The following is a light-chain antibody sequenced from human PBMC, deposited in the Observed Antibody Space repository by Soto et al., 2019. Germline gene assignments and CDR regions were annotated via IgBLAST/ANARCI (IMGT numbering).Light chain of an antibody. J-gene: IGLJ1*01. V-gene: IGLV2-14*03. Sequence: QSALTQPASVSGSPGQSITISCTGTSSDVGAYNFVSWHQQHPGKAPKLMIYNVYDRPSGISYRFSGSKSGNTASLTISGLQGEDEADYYCSAYTSSSTYVFGVGTKLTVL. CDR2: NVY. CDR3: SAYTSSSTYV. CDR1: SSDVGAYNF.